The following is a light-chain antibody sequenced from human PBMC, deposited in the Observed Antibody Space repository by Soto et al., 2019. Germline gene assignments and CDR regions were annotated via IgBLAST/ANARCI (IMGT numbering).Light chain of an antibody. CDR3: AALDYSLSGVV. CDR2: RNN. Sequence: QSVLTQPPSASGTPGQRVTISCSGSSSNIGSNYVYWYQQLPGTAPKLLIYRNNQRPSGVPDRFSGSKSGTSASLAISGLRSEDEGEYYCAALDYSLSGVVFGGGT. J-gene: IGLJ2*01. V-gene: IGLV1-47*01. CDR1: SSNIGSNY.